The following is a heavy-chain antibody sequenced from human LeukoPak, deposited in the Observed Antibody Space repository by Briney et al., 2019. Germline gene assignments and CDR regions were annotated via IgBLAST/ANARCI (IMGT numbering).Heavy chain of an antibody. J-gene: IGHJ5*02. CDR1: GGSFSGYY. CDR3: ARGQGFYCSSTSCYGFDP. Sequence: KPSETLSLTCAVYGGSFSGYYWSWIRQPPGKGLEWIGEINHSGSTNYNPFLKSRVTISVDTSKNQFSLKLSSVTAADTAVYYCARGQGFYCSSTSCYGFDPWGQGTLVTVSS. CDR2: INHSGST. D-gene: IGHD2-2*01. V-gene: IGHV4-34*01.